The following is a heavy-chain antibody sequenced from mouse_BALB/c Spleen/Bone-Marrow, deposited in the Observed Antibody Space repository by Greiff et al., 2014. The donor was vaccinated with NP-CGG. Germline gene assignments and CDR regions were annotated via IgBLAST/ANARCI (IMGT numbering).Heavy chain of an antibody. Sequence: EVMLVESGGDLVKPGGSLKLSCAASGFTFSSYGMSWVRQTPDKRLEWVATISSGGSYTYYPDSVKGRFTIPRDSAKNTLYLQMSSLKSEDTAMYYCARPYDFGAWFAYWGQGTLVTVSA. CDR1: GFTFSSYG. V-gene: IGHV5-6*01. J-gene: IGHJ3*01. CDR3: ARPYDFGAWFAY. CDR2: ISSGGSYT. D-gene: IGHD2-4*01.